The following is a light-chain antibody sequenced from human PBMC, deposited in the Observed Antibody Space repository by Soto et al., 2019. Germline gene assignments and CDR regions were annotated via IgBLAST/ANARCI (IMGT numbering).Light chain of an antibody. CDR3: QQYNILST. CDR1: QSIRYG. CDR2: DAS. Sequence: IQMNQSPSTTSASVGDRLTIICRASQSIRYGLAWYQQKPGKDPKRLIYDASTLESGVQTRFSGSGSGTEFTLTISSMHPDEFATDDCQQYNILSTVGQGTKVEI. J-gene: IGKJ1*01. V-gene: IGKV1-5*02.